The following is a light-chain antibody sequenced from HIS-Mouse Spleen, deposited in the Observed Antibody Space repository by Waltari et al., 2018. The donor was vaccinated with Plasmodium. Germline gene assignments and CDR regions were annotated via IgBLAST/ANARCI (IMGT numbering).Light chain of an antibody. J-gene: IGLJ3*02. CDR1: ELQTKY. CDR2: EDS. Sequence: SYELTQPPSVSVSPGQTARITCPGDELQTKYAYWYQQKSGQAPVLVIYEDSKRPSGIPERFSGSSSGTMATLTISGAQVEDEADYYCYSTDSSGNHRVFGGGTKLTVL. CDR3: YSTDSSGNHRV. V-gene: IGLV3-10*01.